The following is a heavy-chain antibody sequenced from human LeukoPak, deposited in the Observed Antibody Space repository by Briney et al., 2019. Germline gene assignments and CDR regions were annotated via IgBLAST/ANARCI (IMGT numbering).Heavy chain of an antibody. D-gene: IGHD6-19*01. V-gene: IGHV3-23*01. J-gene: IGHJ5*02. CDR3: AKDSSGWYHWFDP. CDR1: GFTFSSYA. Sequence: GGSLRLSCAASGFTFSSYAMSWVRQAPGKGLEWVSGISGSGGSTNYADSVKGRFTISRDNSKNTLYLQMNSLRAEDTALYYCAKDSSGWYHWFDPWGQGTLVTVSS. CDR2: ISGSGGST.